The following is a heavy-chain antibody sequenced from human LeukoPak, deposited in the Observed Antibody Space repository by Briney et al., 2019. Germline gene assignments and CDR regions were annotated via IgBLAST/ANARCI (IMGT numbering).Heavy chain of an antibody. Sequence: SGGSLRLSCAASGFTFDDYTMHWVRQAPGKGLEWVSLISWDGGSTYYADSVKGRFTISRDNSKNSLYLQMNSLRTEDTALYYCAKDATRGYSYGYCFDYWGQGTLVTVSS. V-gene: IGHV3-43*01. CDR1: GFTFDDYT. CDR2: ISWDGGST. J-gene: IGHJ4*02. D-gene: IGHD5-18*01. CDR3: AKDATRGYSYGYCFDY.